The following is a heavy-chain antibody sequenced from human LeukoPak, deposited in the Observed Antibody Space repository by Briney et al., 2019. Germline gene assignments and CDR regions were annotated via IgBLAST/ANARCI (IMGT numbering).Heavy chain of an antibody. Sequence: ASVKVSCKASGGTFSSYAISWVRQAPGQGLEWMGGIIPIFGTANYAQKFQGRVTITADESTSTAYMELSSLRSEDTAVYYCARVSANTYYYGSGSYQYFDYWGQGTLATVSS. J-gene: IGHJ4*02. D-gene: IGHD3-10*01. CDR1: GGTFSSYA. V-gene: IGHV1-69*01. CDR2: IIPIFGTA. CDR3: ARVSANTYYYGSGSYQYFDY.